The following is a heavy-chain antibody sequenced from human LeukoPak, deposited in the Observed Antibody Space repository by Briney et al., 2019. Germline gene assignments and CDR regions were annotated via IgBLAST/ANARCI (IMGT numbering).Heavy chain of an antibody. Sequence: GGSLRLSCAAYGFTFDGFAMRWVRQAPGKGLELVSGITWNSDSTVYADSVKGRFTISRDNTKKSLYLQMNSLTSEDTALYFCVRRTTGFCFYNWGQGTLVTVSS. V-gene: IGHV3-9*01. CDR1: GFTFDGFA. CDR3: VRRTTGFCFYN. D-gene: IGHD1-1*01. CDR2: ITWNSDST. J-gene: IGHJ4*02.